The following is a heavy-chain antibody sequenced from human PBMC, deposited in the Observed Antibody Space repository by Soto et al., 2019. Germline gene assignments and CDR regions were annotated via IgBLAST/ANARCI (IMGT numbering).Heavy chain of an antibody. J-gene: IGHJ4*02. D-gene: IGHD3-22*01. CDR1: GFTFSSYG. CDR2: ISYDGSNK. V-gene: IGHV3-30*18. CDR3: AKGWGYYDSSEKGLFDY. Sequence: QVQLVESGGGVVQPGRSLRLSCAASGFTFSSYGMHWVRQAPGKGLEWVAVISYDGSNKYYADSVKGRFTISRDNSKNTLYLQMNSLRAEDTAVYYCAKGWGYYDSSEKGLFDYWGQGTLVTVSS.